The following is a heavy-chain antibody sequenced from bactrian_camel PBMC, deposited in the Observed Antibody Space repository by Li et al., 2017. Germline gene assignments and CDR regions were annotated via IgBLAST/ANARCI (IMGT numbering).Heavy chain of an antibody. CDR1: GYTSKSAF. CDR2: IARDGST. J-gene: IGHJ6*01. CDR3: AAAGTRASVMGPSTRTCPTDFGY. Sequence: HVQLVESGGGSVQAGGSLRLSCAASGYTSKSAFMGWYRQAPGSECELVSAIARDGSTYYTESVKGRFTISQDNAVNTMYLQMNSLKPTDTGVYYCAAAGTRASVMGPSTRTCPTDFGYWGQGTQVTVS. D-gene: IGHD3*01. V-gene: IGHV3S53*01.